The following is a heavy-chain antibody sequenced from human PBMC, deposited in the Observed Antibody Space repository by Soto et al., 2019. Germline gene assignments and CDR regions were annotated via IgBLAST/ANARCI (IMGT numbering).Heavy chain of an antibody. Sequence: SETLSLTCTVSGGSISSGGYYWSWIRQHPGKGLEWIGYIYYGGSTYYNPSLKSRATISGDTSKNQFSLKLSSVTAADTAVYYCARGGYYYENSGQNAYDYWGQGILVTVSS. V-gene: IGHV4-31*03. J-gene: IGHJ4*01. CDR1: GGSISSGGYY. CDR3: ARGGYYYENSGQNAYDY. D-gene: IGHD3-22*01. CDR2: IYYGGST.